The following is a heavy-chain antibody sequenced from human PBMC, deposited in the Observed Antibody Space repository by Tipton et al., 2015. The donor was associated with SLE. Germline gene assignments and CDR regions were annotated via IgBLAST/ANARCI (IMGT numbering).Heavy chain of an antibody. Sequence: TLSLTCTVSGGSILSVGHYWNWIRQPPGKGLEWIGYIHYSGTTHDNPSLKSRVTMSVDMSKNQFSLRLTSVTAADTAVYYCAVILIDSENWGQGTLVTVSS. J-gene: IGHJ4*02. D-gene: IGHD1-26*01. CDR2: IHYSGTT. CDR3: AVILIDSEN. CDR1: GGSILSVGHY. V-gene: IGHV4-61*08.